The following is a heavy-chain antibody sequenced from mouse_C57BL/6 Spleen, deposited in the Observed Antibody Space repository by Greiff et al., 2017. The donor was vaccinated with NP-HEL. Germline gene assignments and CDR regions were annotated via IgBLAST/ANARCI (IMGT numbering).Heavy chain of an antibody. V-gene: IGHV5-4*01. Sequence: EVQGVESGGGLVKPGGSLKLSCAASGFTFSSYAMSWVRQTPEKRLEWVATISDGGSYTYYPDNVKGRFTISRDSAKNNLSLQMSHLKSEDTAMYYCARDRSDSNSFAYWGQGTLVTVSA. D-gene: IGHD2-5*01. J-gene: IGHJ3*01. CDR3: ARDRSDSNSFAY. CDR2: ISDGGSYT. CDR1: GFTFSSYA.